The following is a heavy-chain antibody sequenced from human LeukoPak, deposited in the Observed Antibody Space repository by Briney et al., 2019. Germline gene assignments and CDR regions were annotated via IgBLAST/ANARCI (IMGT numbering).Heavy chain of an antibody. J-gene: IGHJ3*02. CDR2: MNPNSGNT. Sequence: GASVKVSCKASGYTFTSYDINWVRQATGQGLEWMGWMNPNSGNTGYAQKFQGRVTMTRNTSISTAYTELSSLRSEDTAVYYCARGLTRYFDLSNAFDIWGQGTMVTVSS. D-gene: IGHD3-9*01. CDR1: GYTFTSYD. V-gene: IGHV1-8*01. CDR3: ARGLTRYFDLSNAFDI.